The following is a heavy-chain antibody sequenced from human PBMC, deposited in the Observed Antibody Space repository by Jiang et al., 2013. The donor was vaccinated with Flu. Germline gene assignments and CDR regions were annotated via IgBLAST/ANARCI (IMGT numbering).Heavy chain of an antibody. Sequence: VQLVESGAEVKKPGESLKISCKASGYRFSIYWIGWVRQMPGKGLGWMGMIYPGDSDTRYSPSFQGQVTISADMSISTAYLQWSSLKASDTAMYFCARQIGINYYFDYWGQGTLVTVSS. CDR2: IYPGDSDT. D-gene: IGHD1-1*01. CDR1: GYRFSIYW. CDR3: ARQIGINYYFDY. J-gene: IGHJ4*02. V-gene: IGHV5-51*01.